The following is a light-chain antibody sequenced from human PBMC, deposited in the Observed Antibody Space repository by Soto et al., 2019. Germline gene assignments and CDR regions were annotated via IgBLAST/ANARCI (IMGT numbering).Light chain of an antibody. CDR1: QSFSSSY. CDR3: QQYGSSSWT. J-gene: IGKJ1*01. V-gene: IGKV3-20*01. Sequence: EIVLTQSPGTLSLSPGERATLSCSASQSFSSSYLAWYQQKPGQAPRLLIYETSSRATGIPDRFSGSGSQTDFTLTISRLEPEDFAVYYCQQYGSSSWTFGQGTKVDI. CDR2: ETS.